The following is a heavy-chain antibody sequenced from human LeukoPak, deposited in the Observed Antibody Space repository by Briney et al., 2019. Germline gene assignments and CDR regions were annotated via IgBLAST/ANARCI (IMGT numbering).Heavy chain of an antibody. J-gene: IGHJ5*02. CDR1: GFTFSSYG. Sequence: GGSLRLSCAASGFTFSSYGMHWVRQAPGKGLEWVAVIWYDGSNKYYVDSVKGRFTISRDNSKNTLYLQMNSLRAEDTAVYYCARAGAFYSSSWYDPWGQGTLVTVSS. CDR2: IWYDGSNK. V-gene: IGHV3-33*01. D-gene: IGHD6-13*01. CDR3: ARAGAFYSSSWYDP.